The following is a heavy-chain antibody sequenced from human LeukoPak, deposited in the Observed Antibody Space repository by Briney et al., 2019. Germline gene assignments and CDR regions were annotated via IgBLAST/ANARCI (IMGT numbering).Heavy chain of an antibody. CDR3: ARDKGIAATEKLNWFDP. CDR1: EYTFTSYA. J-gene: IGHJ5*02. V-gene: IGHV1-3*01. CDR2: INVGNGNT. D-gene: IGHD6-13*01. Sequence: GASVKVSFTASEYTFTSYAMHWVRQAPGQRLEWMGWINVGNGNTQYSQKFQGRVTITRDTSASTAYMELSSLRPEDTAVYYCARDKGIAATEKLNWFDPWGQGTLVTVSS.